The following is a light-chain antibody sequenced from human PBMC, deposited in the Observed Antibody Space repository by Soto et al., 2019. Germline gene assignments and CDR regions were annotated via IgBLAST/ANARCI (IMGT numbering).Light chain of an antibody. CDR2: GAS. CDR1: QNIAHN. J-gene: IGKJ4*01. CDR3: QHYNNWPLT. V-gene: IGKV3-15*01. Sequence: EIVSTQSPATLSLSPGERATLSCRASQNIAHNLAWYQQKPGQAPRLLIFGASVTANGVPARFSASGSGTEFTLTISSLQSEDFAVYYCQHYNNWPLTCGGGTKGDIK.